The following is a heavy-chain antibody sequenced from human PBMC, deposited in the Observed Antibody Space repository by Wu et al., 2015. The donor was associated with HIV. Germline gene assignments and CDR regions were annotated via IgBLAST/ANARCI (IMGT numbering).Heavy chain of an antibody. D-gene: IGHD6-13*01. V-gene: IGHV4-39*01. CDR3: ARQGRRSSRGGPGYYYGMDV. J-gene: IGHJ6*02. CDR1: GDSISSNIFY. CDR2: IYYSGTT. Sequence: QVQLQESGPGLVKPSETLSLNCTVSGDSISSNIFYWGWIRQPPGKGLEWIGTIYYSGTTYYNPSLKSRVTISVDTSKNQFSLNLSSVTAADTAVYYCARQGRRSSRGGPGYYYGMDVWGQGTTVTVSS.